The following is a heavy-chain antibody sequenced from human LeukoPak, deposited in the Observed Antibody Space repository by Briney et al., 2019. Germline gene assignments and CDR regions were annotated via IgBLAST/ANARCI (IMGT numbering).Heavy chain of an antibody. J-gene: IGHJ3*02. V-gene: IGHV3-20*04. CDR2: INWNGGST. CDR3: AREKEMATIKAVGAFDI. Sequence: GSLRLSCAASGFTFDDYGMSWVRQAPGKGLEWVPGINWNGGSTGYADSVKGRFTISRDNAKNSLYLQMNSLRAEDTALYYCAREKEMATIKAVGAFDIWGQGTMVTVSS. CDR1: GFTFDDYG. D-gene: IGHD5-24*01.